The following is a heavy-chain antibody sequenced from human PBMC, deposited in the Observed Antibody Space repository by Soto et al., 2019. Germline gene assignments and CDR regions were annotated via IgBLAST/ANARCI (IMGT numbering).Heavy chain of an antibody. CDR1: GFTFSDYA. CDR3: AKGGRQWLVTSDFNY. J-gene: IGHJ4*02. Sequence: VQLVESGGGVVQPGRSLRLSCAASGFTFSDYAMHWVRQAPGKGLEWVAVVSHDGRNTHYADSVKGRFTVSRDSSKNTVSLEMSRLRAEETAVYYCAKGGRQWLVTSDFNYWGQGDLVNVSS. CDR2: VSHDGRNT. D-gene: IGHD6-19*01. V-gene: IGHV3-30*18.